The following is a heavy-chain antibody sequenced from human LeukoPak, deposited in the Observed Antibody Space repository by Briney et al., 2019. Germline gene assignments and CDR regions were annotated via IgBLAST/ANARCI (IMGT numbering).Heavy chain of an antibody. J-gene: IGHJ5*02. CDR2: ISGSGGST. D-gene: IGHD1-26*01. Sequence: GGSLRLSCVASGFTFSSYAMSWVRQAPGKGLEWVSAISGSGGSTYYADSVKGRFTISRDNSKNTLYLQMNSLRAEDTAVYYCAKPLIVGATNGWFDPWGQGTLVTVSS. V-gene: IGHV3-23*01. CDR1: GFTFSSYA. CDR3: AKPLIVGATNGWFDP.